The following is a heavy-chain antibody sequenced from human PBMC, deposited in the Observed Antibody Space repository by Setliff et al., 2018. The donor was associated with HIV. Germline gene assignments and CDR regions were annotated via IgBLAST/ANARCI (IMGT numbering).Heavy chain of an antibody. Sequence: SETLSLTCNVSGGSMNCDSYSWTWLRQPAGKGPELIGHIYVGGSVIYNPSLAIRVTISMVPSKNQFSLDLSSVTAADTSKYYCARAKTIGVSAVFFDPWGQGRPVTVSS. V-gene: IGHV4-61*09. J-gene: IGHJ5*02. CDR3: ARAKTIGVSAVFFDP. CDR2: IYVGGSV. CDR1: GGSMNCDSYS. D-gene: IGHD3-3*01.